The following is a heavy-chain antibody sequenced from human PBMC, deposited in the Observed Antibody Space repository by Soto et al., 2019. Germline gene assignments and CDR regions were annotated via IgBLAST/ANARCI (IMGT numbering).Heavy chain of an antibody. CDR3: AREPGKGGRDGYNSGVLFDY. CDR2: ISYDGSNK. CDR1: GFTFSSYA. J-gene: IGHJ4*02. D-gene: IGHD5-12*01. V-gene: IGHV3-30-3*01. Sequence: QVQLVESGGGVVQPGRSLRLSCAASGFTFSSYAMHWVRQAPGKGLEWVAVISYDGSNKYYADSVKGRFTISRDNSKNTLYLQMNSLRAEDTAVYYCAREPGKGGRDGYNSGVLFDYWGQGTLVTVSS.